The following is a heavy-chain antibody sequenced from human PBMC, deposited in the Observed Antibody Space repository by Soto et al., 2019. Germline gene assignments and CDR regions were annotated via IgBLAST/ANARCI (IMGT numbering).Heavy chain of an antibody. CDR1: GFTFSNAW. V-gene: IGHV3-15*01. CDR2: IKSKTDGGTT. CDR3: TTVYYYYDSSGYYYAHAFDI. J-gene: IGHJ3*02. Sequence: EVQLVESGGGLVKPGGSLRLSCAASGFTFSNAWMSWVRQAPGKGLEWVGRIKSKTDGGTTDYAAPVKGRFTISRDDSKNTLYLQMSSLKTEDTAVYYCTTVYYYYDSSGYYYAHAFDIWGQGTMVTVSS. D-gene: IGHD3-22*01.